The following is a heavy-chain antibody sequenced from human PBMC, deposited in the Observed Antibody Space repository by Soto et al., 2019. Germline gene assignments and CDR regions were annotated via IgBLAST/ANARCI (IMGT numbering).Heavy chain of an antibody. V-gene: IGHV4-59*02. Sequence: SETLSLTCTVSGGSVSSFHWSWIRQPPGKGLEWIAYIHYSGGTYYNPSLKSRVTISVDTSKNQFSLKLSSVTAADTAMYYCARGNTAMADWGQGTLVTVSS. CDR1: GGSVSSFH. CDR2: IHYSGGT. J-gene: IGHJ4*02. CDR3: ARGNTAMAD. D-gene: IGHD5-18*01.